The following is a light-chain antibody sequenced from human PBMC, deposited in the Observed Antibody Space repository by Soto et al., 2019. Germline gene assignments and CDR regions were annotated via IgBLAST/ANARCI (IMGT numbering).Light chain of an antibody. Sequence: DIVLTQSPATLSVSIGERVTISCRASQSVSSYLAWYQQKPGQAPRLLIYKASTRATGIPARFSGSGSGTDFTLTITSLEPEDFAAYYCQHRSNYSPTFGQGTKVDI. CDR1: QSVSSY. CDR3: QHRSNYSPT. CDR2: KAS. V-gene: IGKV3-11*01. J-gene: IGKJ1*01.